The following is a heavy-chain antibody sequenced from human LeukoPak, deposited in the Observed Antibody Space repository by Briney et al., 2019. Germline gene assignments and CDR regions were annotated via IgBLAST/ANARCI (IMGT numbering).Heavy chain of an antibody. CDR3: ARQFYESRSPHAKYFQQ. CDR2: IHYSGST. Sequence: SETLSLTCSVSGGSISSSSYYWGWIRQAPGRGLEWIANIHYSGSTYYSPSLKSRVTISVDTSKNQFSLKLNSVTAADTAVYYCARQFYESRSPHAKYFQQWGQGTLVTVSS. J-gene: IGHJ1*01. V-gene: IGHV4-39*01. D-gene: IGHD3-22*01. CDR1: GGSISSSSYY.